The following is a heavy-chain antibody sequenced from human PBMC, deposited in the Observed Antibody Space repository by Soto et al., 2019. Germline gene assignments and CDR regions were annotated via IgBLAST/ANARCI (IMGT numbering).Heavy chain of an antibody. J-gene: IGHJ5*02. CDR3: AIDRYYYGSGSYYISWFDP. CDR1: GYTFTTYG. CDR2: ISAYNGNT. Sequence: ASVKVSCKTSGYTFTTYGVSWVRQAPGQGLEWMGWISAYNGNTNYAQKLQGRVTMTTDTSTSTAYMELRGLRSDDTAVYYCAIDRYYYGSGSYYISWFDPWGQGTLVTVS. D-gene: IGHD3-10*01. V-gene: IGHV1-18*04.